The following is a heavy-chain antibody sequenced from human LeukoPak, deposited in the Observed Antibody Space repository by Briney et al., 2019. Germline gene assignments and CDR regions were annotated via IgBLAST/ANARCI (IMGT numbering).Heavy chain of an antibody. J-gene: IGHJ4*02. CDR3: ASNTGD. CDR2: ISSSSSTI. V-gene: IGHV3-48*01. Sequence: PGGSLRLSCAASGFTFSSYSMNWVRQAPGKGLEWVSYISSSSSTIYYADSVKGRFTISRDNSKSTLYLQVDSLRAEDTAVYYCASNTGDGGQGTLVTVSS. CDR1: GFTFSSYS. D-gene: IGHD4-17*01.